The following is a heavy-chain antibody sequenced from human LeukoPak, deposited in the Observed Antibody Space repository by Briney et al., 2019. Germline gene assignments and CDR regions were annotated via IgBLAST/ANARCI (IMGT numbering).Heavy chain of an antibody. CDR1: GGSFSGYY. J-gene: IGHJ4*02. CDR2: INHSGST. D-gene: IGHD6-25*01. CDR3: ARVWGNQRLPHDY. Sequence: SETLSLTCAVYGGSFSGYYWSWIRQPPGKGLEWIGEINHSGSTNYNPSLKSRVTISVDKSKNQFSLKLSSVTAADTAVYYCARVWGNQRLPHDYWGQGTLVTVSS. V-gene: IGHV4-34*01.